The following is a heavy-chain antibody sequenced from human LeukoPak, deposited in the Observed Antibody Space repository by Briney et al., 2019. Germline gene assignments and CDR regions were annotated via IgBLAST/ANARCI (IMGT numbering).Heavy chain of an antibody. CDR2: IKQDGSEK. V-gene: IGHV3-7*01. Sequence: GGSLRLSCAVSGFTFNNYWMSWVRHAPGKGLEGVANIKQDGSEKYYVDSVKGRFNVSRDNAKNSLYLHLNSLISEDTPAVLCARFSRSSYGGYYSDYWGQGTLVTASS. D-gene: IGHD6-6*01. CDR1: GFTFNNYW. J-gene: IGHJ4*02. CDR3: ARFSRSSYGGYYSDY.